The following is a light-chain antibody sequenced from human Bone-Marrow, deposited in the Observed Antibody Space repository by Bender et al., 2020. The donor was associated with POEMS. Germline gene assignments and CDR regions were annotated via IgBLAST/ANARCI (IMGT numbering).Light chain of an antibody. CDR2: NTN. V-gene: IGLV8-61*01. CDR3: VLYMGNGIRV. Sequence: QTVVTQEPSFSVSPGGTVTLTCGLSSGSVSTSNFPSWYQQTPGQAPRTLIYNTNTRSSGVPDRFSGSSLGNRAALTITGAQADDESDYYCVLYMGNGIRVFGGGTKLTVL. CDR1: SGSVSTSNF. J-gene: IGLJ3*02.